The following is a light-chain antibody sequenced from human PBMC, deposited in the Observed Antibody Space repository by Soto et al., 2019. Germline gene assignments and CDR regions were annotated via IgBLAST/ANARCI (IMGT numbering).Light chain of an antibody. V-gene: IGKV3-15*01. Sequence: EKVMTQSPGSLSVSPGERAALSCRASQSVGSNLAWYQRKPGQAPRLLIYGASTRATGITSRFSGSGSGTEFTLTISSLQSEDFAVYYCQQYYDWPWAFGQGTKV. CDR2: GAS. CDR1: QSVGSN. J-gene: IGKJ1*01. CDR3: QQYYDWPWA.